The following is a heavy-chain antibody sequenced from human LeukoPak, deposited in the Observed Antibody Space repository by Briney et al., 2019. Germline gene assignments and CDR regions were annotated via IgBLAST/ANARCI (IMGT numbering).Heavy chain of an antibody. CDR2: INPSGGCT. V-gene: IGHV1-46*01. D-gene: IGHD3-16*02. CDR1: GHSFTSYY. Sequence: ASVKVSCKASGHSFTSYYMHWVRQAPGQGLEWMGIINPSGGCTSYAQKFQGRVTLTRDTSTTTVYMELSSLRSEDTAVYYCARDIPYEVTFGGVTVMGSFVLDYWGQGTLVTVSS. J-gene: IGHJ4*02. CDR3: ARDIPYEVTFGGVTVMGSFVLDY.